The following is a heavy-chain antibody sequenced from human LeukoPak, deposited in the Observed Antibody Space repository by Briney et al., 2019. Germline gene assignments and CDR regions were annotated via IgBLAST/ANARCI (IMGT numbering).Heavy chain of an antibody. D-gene: IGHD3-9*01. CDR1: GYTFTSYG. J-gene: IGHJ4*02. Sequence: RASVKVSCTASGYTFTSYGISWVRQAPGQGLEWMGWISAYNGNTNYAQKLQGRVTMTTDTSTSTAYMELRSLRSDDTAVYYCARGYYDILTGYSPEDYWGQGTLVTVSS. CDR3: ARGYYDILTGYSPEDY. V-gene: IGHV1-18*01. CDR2: ISAYNGNT.